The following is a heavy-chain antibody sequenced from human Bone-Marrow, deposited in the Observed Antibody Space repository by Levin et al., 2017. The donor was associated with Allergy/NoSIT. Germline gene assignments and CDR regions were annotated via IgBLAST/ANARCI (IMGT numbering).Heavy chain of an antibody. J-gene: IGHJ4*02. Sequence: SETLSLTCTVSGDSVTNYYWNWIRQPPGKGLEWIGYKYYSGSANYNPSLGSRVSISVDMSKNQVSLRINSVTAADTAVYFCAGIPYDFLSHEVTAGDYGGQGILVIGS. CDR3: AGIPYDFLSHEVTAGDY. CDR1: GDSVTNYY. D-gene: IGHD3/OR15-3a*01. V-gene: IGHV4-59*08. CDR2: KYYSGSA.